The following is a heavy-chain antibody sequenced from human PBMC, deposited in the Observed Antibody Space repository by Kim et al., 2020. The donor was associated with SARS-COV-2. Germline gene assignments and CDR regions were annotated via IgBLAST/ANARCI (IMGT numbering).Heavy chain of an antibody. V-gene: IGHV3-49*03. CDR3: ARGGASGRHYYY. Sequence: GGSLRLSCTISGFIFGGYAISWFRQAPGKGLVWISLIRNNGYGGTTEYAASVNGSFAISNDDSKSFVFLHMVRLRSDDTGVCFCARGGASGRHYYY. CDR2: IRNNGYGGTT. D-gene: IGHD4-17*01. J-gene: IGHJ6*01. CDR1: GFIFGGYA.